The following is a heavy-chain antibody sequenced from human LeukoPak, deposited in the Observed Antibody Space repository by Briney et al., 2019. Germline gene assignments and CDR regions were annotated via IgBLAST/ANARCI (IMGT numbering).Heavy chain of an antibody. J-gene: IGHJ4*02. CDR1: GFAFTSYT. Sequence: GGSLRLSCAASGFAFTSYTMKWVRQAPGKGLEWVSSIGAISSYVYYSDSVKGRFTISRDDSKNSLYLQMNSLRAEDTAVYYCAKTFCSGGSCYEALFDSWGKGTLVTVSS. CDR2: IGAISSYV. V-gene: IGHV3-21*01. D-gene: IGHD2-15*01. CDR3: AKTFCSGGSCYEALFDS.